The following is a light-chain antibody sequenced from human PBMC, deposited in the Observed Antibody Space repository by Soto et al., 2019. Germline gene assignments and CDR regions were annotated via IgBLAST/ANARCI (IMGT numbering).Light chain of an antibody. Sequence: QSALAQPPSASGSAGQSVTISCSGTSSDIGGYHYVSWYQQHPGKAPKLVIYDVTERPSGVPDRFYGSKSGNTASLTVTGLQAEDEADYYCSSYAGSRNVIFGGGTKLTVL. CDR3: SSYAGSRNVI. CDR1: SSDIGGYHY. V-gene: IGLV2-8*01. CDR2: DVT. J-gene: IGLJ2*01.